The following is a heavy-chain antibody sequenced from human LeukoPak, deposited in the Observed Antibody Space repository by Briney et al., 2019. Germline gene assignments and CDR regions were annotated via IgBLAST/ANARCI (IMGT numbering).Heavy chain of an antibody. V-gene: IGHV1-69*05. D-gene: IGHD2-2*01. CDR3: AKGSSTSRRATYYYYYMDV. CDR2: IIPIFGTA. J-gene: IGHJ6*03. Sequence: SVKVSCKASGGTFSSYAISWVRQAPGQGLEWMGGIIPIFGTANYAQKFQGRVTITTDESTSTAYMELSSLRSEDTAVYYCAKGSSTSRRATYYYYYMDVWGKGTTVTVSS. CDR1: GGTFSSYA.